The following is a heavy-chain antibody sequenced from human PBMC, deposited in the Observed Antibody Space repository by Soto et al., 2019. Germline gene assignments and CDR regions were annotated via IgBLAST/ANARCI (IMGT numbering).Heavy chain of an antibody. CDR2: IWYDGSNK. Sequence: QVQLVESGGGVVQPGRSLRLSCAASGFTFSSYGMHWVRQAPGKGLEWVAVIWYDGSNKYYADSVKGRFTISRDNSKNTLYLQMNSLRAEDTAVYYCARDGGRITTSRMDVWGQGTTVTVSS. CDR1: GFTFSSYG. D-gene: IGHD3-10*01. J-gene: IGHJ6*02. CDR3: ARDGGRITTSRMDV. V-gene: IGHV3-33*01.